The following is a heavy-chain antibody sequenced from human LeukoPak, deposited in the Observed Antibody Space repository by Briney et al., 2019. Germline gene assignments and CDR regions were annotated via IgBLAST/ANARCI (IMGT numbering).Heavy chain of an antibody. CDR2: IRSKAYGGTT. D-gene: IGHD5-18*01. J-gene: IGHJ4*02. V-gene: IGHV3-49*03. Sequence: GGSLRLSCTASGFTFGDYAMSWFRQAPGKGLEWGGFIRSKAYGGTTEYAASVKGRFTISRDDSKSIAYLQMNSLKTEDIAVYYCTRDRSDTAMVSDYWGQGTLVTVSS. CDR1: GFTFGDYA. CDR3: TRDRSDTAMVSDY.